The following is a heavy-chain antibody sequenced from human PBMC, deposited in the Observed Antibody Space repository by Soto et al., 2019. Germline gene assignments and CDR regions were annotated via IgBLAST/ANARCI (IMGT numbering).Heavy chain of an antibody. CDR2: IYHSGST. J-gene: IGHJ5*02. Sequence: SETLSLTCAVSGGSISSSNWWSWVRQPPGKGLEWIGEIYHSGSTNYNPSLKSRVTISVDKSKNQFSLKLSSVTAADTAVYYCAIRSRTTMTTVTTLAFDPWGQGTLVTVSS. D-gene: IGHD4-17*01. V-gene: IGHV4-4*02. CDR1: GGSISSSNW. CDR3: AIRSRTTMTTVTTLAFDP.